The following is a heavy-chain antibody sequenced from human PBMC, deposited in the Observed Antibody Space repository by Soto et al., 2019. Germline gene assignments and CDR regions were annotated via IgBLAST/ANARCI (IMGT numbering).Heavy chain of an antibody. CDR3: ASAAREYYYYGMDV. Sequence: PGGSLRLSCAASGFTFSSYAMSWVRQGPDKGLEWVAVVSFDGKVTYYADSVKGRFTISRDNSKNTLYLQMNSLRAEDTAVYYCASAAREYYYYGMDVWGQGTTVTVSS. J-gene: IGHJ6*02. CDR2: VSFDGKVT. CDR1: GFTFSSYA. V-gene: IGHV3-30*04.